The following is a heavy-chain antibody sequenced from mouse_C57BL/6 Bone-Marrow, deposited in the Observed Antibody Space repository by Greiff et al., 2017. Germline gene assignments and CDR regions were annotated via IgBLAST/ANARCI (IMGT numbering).Heavy chain of an antibody. CDR2: ISSGSSTI. J-gene: IGHJ2*01. V-gene: IGHV5-17*01. CDR3: ARGYLDY. D-gene: IGHD2-2*01. CDR1: GFTFSDYG. Sequence: DVKLQESGGGLVKPGGSLKLSCAASGFTFSDYGMHWVRQAPEKGLEWVAYISSGSSTIYYADTVKGRFTISRDNAKNTLFLQMTSLRSADTAMYYYARGYLDYGGQGTTLTVTS.